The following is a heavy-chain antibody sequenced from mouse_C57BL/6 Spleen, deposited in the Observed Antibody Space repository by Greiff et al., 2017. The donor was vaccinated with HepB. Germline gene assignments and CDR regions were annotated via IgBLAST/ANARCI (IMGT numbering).Heavy chain of an antibody. V-gene: IGHV1-31*01. Sequence: EVQVVESGPELVKPGASVKISCKASGYSFTGYYMHWVKQSHGNILDWIGYIYPYNGVSSYNQKFKGKATLTVDKSSSTAYMKLRSLTSEDSAVYDCARRGYYLWYYFDYWGQGTTLTVSS. CDR3: ARRGYYLWYYFDY. CDR1: GYSFTGYY. D-gene: IGHD1-1*01. CDR2: IYPYNGVS. J-gene: IGHJ2*01.